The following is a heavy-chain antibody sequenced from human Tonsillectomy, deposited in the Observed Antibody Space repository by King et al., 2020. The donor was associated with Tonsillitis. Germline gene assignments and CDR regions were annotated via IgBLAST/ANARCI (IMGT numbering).Heavy chain of an antibody. CDR1: GGSISSSSYY. Sequence: QLQESGPGLVKPSETLSLTCTVSGGSISSSSYYWGWIRQPPGKGLEWIGSIYYSGSTYYNPSLKSRVTISVDTSKNQFSLKLSSVTAADTAVYYCASQGFSGFEALGWGQGTLVTVSS. D-gene: IGHD5-12*01. J-gene: IGHJ4*02. CDR3: ASQGFSGFEALG. CDR2: IYYSGST. V-gene: IGHV4-39*07.